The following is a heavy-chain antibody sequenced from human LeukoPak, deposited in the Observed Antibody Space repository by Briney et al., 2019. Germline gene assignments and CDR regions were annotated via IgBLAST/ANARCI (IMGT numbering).Heavy chain of an antibody. Sequence: GTSVKVSCKASGYTFTSYGISWVRQAPGQGLEWMGGIIPIFGTANYAQKFQGRVTITADESTSTAYMELSSLRSEDTAVYYCARERHGDYYDSSGYDDAFDIWGQGTMVTVSS. J-gene: IGHJ3*02. D-gene: IGHD3-22*01. V-gene: IGHV1-69*13. CDR2: IIPIFGTA. CDR1: GYTFTSYG. CDR3: ARERHGDYYDSSGYDDAFDI.